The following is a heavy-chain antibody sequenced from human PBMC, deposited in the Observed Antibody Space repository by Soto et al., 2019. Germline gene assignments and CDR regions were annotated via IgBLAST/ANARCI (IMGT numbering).Heavy chain of an antibody. D-gene: IGHD5-18*01. CDR1: GFTFSSYA. CDR2: VSGSGGST. Sequence: GGSLRLSCAASGFTFSSYAMGWVRQAPGKGLEWVSGVSGSGGSTYCVDSVKGRFTISRDNSKNTLYLQMNSLRAEDTAVYYCAKDFGYNYGYDAFDIWGQGTMVTVS. CDR3: AKDFGYNYGYDAFDI. J-gene: IGHJ3*02. V-gene: IGHV3-23*01.